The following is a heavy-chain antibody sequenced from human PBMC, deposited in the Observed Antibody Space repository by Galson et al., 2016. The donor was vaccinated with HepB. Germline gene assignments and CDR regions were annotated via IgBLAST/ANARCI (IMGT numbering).Heavy chain of an antibody. Sequence: SLRLSCAVSGFSFSSYGMHWVRQAPGKGLEWVAIIWYDGNNKYYADSVKGRFTVSRDNSKNTLYLQMNSLRAADTAVYYCARDLYRPLCNNTSCTHLVQYTSGWYVDDYWGQGTLVTVSS. CDR1: GFSFSSYG. V-gene: IGHV3-33*01. D-gene: IGHD6-19*01. J-gene: IGHJ4*02. CDR2: IWYDGNNK. CDR3: ARDLYRPLCNNTSCTHLVQYTSGWYVDDY.